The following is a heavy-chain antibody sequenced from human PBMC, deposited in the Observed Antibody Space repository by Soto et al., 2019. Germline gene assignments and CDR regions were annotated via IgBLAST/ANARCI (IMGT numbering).Heavy chain of an antibody. CDR2: ISGGSSSI. J-gene: IGHJ4*02. Sequence: EVQLVESGGDLVQPGGSLRLSCAASGFAFSSYSMIWVRQTPGKGLEWISYISGGSSSIYYADSVKGRFTISRDNAKNSLHLQMNSLRVEDTAVYYCARDYYYDRGGAYWGQGTQVTVSS. V-gene: IGHV3-48*01. CDR1: GFAFSSYS. D-gene: IGHD3-22*01. CDR3: ARDYYYDRGGAY.